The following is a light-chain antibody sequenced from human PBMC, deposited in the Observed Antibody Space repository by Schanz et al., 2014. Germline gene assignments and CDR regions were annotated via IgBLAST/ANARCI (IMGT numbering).Light chain of an antibody. Sequence: ETVLTQSPGALSLSPGERATLSCRASQTVSSSYLAWYQQKPGQAPRLLIYGASSRATGIPDRFSGSGSVTDFTLTISSLEPEDFAVYYCQQRNNWPPTFGGGTKVEIK. CDR2: GAS. J-gene: IGKJ4*01. CDR1: QTVSSSY. CDR3: QQRNNWPPT. V-gene: IGKV3D-20*02.